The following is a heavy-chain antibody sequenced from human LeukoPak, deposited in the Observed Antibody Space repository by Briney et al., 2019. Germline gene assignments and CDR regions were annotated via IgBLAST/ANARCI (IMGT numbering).Heavy chain of an antibody. V-gene: IGHV3-11*01. Sequence: GGSLRLSCAASGFTFSDYYMSWIRQAPGKGLEWVSYISSSGSTIYYADSVKGRFTISRDNAKNSLYLQMNSLRAEDTAVYYCAREPPAHSSSWTPFDYWGQGTLVTVSS. CDR1: GFTFSDYY. CDR2: ISSSGSTI. J-gene: IGHJ4*02. D-gene: IGHD6-13*01. CDR3: AREPPAHSSSWTPFDY.